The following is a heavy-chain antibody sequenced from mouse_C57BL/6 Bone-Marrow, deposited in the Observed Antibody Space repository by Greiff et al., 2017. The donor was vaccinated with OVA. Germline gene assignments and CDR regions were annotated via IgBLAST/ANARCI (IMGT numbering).Heavy chain of an antibody. CDR1: GFNIKDDY. V-gene: IGHV14-4*01. J-gene: IGHJ2*01. D-gene: IGHD2-3*01. CDR2: IDPENGDT. CDR3: TTPDGYYYFDY. Sequence: EVQLQQSGAELVRPGASVKLSCTASGFNIKDDYMHWVKQRPEQGLEWIGWIDPENGDTEYASKFQGKATITADTSSNTAYPQLSSLTSEDTAVYYCTTPDGYYYFDYWGQGTTLTVSS.